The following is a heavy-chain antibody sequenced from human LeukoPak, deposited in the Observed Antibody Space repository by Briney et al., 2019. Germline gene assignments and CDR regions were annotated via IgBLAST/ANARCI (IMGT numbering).Heavy chain of an antibody. V-gene: IGHV3-64*01. D-gene: IGHD2-15*01. CDR2: ISGSGGRT. Sequence: PGGSLRLSCAASGFTFSSYAMHSVRQAPGKGMEYVSAISGSGGRTYYANSVKGRFTISRDNSKNTLYLQMGSLRVEDMAVYYCARGLGYCSRGSCAGSDYYYGMDVWGQGTTVTVSS. J-gene: IGHJ6*02. CDR3: ARGLGYCSRGSCAGSDYYYGMDV. CDR1: GFTFSSYA.